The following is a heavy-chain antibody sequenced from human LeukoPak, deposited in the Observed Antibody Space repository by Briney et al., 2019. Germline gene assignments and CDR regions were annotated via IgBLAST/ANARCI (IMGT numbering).Heavy chain of an antibody. D-gene: IGHD2-15*01. CDR2: ISGSGGST. V-gene: IGHV3-23*01. J-gene: IGHJ4*02. Sequence: GGSLRLSCAVSGFTFSSYGMTWVHQAPGKGLEWVSGISGSGGSTYYEDSVKGRFTISRDNSKNTLYLQMNSLRAEDTAVYYCAKNSGGTCYSHLDYWGQGTLVTVSS. CDR3: AKNSGGTCYSHLDY. CDR1: GFTFSSYG.